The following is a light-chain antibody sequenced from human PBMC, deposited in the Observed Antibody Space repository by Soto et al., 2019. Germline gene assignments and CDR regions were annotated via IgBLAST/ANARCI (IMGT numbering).Light chain of an antibody. V-gene: IGKV3-15*01. CDR1: QSVSSN. J-gene: IGKJ5*01. CDR3: QQYNNWPPWIA. Sequence: IVMTQSPATLSVSPGERATLSCRASQSVSSNLAWYQQKPGQAPRLLIYGASNRATGIPARFSGSGSGTEFTLTISSLQSEDFAVYYCQQYNNWPPWIAFGQGTRWRL. CDR2: GAS.